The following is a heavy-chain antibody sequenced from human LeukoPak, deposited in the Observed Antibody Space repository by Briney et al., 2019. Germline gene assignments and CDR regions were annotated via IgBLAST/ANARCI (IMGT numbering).Heavy chain of an antibody. CDR3: ASAYYYDSSGYYDNAFDI. D-gene: IGHD3-22*01. V-gene: IGHV5-51*01. J-gene: IGHJ3*02. CDR2: IYPGDSDT. Sequence: GESLKISCKGSGYSFTSYWIGWVRQMPGKGLEWMGIIYPGDSDTRYSPSFQGQVTISADKSISTAYLQWSSLKASDTAMYYCASAYYYDSSGYYDNAFDIWGQGTMVTVSS. CDR1: GYSFTSYW.